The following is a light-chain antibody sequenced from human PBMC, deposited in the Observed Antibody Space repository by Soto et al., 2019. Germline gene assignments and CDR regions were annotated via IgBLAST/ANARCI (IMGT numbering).Light chain of an antibody. CDR3: QQSYSTPPT. CDR1: QSISSY. V-gene: IGKV1-39*01. J-gene: IGKJ2*01. CDR2: AAS. Sequence: DIQMTQSPSSLSASVGDRVTITCRASQSISSYLNWYQQKPGKAPKLLIYAASSLQSGLPSRFSGSGSGTDFPLTISRLQPEDFATYYCQQSYSTPPTFGQGTKLEIK.